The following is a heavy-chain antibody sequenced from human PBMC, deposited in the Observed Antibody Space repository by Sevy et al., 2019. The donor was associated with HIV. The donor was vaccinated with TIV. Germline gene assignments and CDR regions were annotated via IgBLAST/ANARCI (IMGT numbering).Heavy chain of an antibody. CDR2: IYYSGST. CDR3: ARLGDGYNFDY. CDR1: GGSISSYY. V-gene: IGHV4-59*12. J-gene: IGHJ4*02. Sequence: SETLSLTCTVSGGSISSYYWSWIRQPPGKVLEWIGYIYYSGSTNYNPSLKSRVTISVDTSKNQFSLKLSSVTAADTAVYYCARLGDGYNFDYWGQGTLVTVSS. D-gene: IGHD5-12*01.